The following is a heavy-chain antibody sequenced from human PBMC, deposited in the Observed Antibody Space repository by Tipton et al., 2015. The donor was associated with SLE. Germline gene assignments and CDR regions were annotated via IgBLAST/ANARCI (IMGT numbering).Heavy chain of an antibody. CDR3: ASWGPIVYYYYYMDV. CDR1: GGSFSGYY. CDR2: INHSGST. Sequence: LRLSCAVYGGSFSGYYWSWIRQPPGEGLEWIGEINHSGSTNYNPSLKSRVTISVDTSKNQFSLKLSSVTAADTAVYYCASWGPIVYYYYYMDVWGKGTTVTVSS. V-gene: IGHV4-34*01. J-gene: IGHJ6*03. D-gene: IGHD3-16*01.